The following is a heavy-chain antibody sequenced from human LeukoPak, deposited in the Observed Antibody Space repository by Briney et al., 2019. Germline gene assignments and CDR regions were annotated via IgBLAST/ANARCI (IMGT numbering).Heavy chain of an antibody. CDR3: ARAGHCSGGSCYYFDH. CDR1: GGSISSYY. J-gene: IGHJ4*02. CDR2: IYNTGST. D-gene: IGHD2-15*01. Sequence: SETLSLTCTVSGGSISSYYWSWTRQTPGKGLEWIGNIYNTGSTNYNPSLKSRVTISVDTSKNQVSLKLSSVTAADTAVYYCARAGHCSGGSCYYFDHWGQGTLVTVSS. V-gene: IGHV4-59*01.